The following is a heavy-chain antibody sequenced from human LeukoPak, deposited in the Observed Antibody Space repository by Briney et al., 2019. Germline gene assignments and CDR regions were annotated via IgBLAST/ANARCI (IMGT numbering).Heavy chain of an antibody. CDR3: ARDRSRGRTMIVGLFDY. D-gene: IGHD3-22*01. V-gene: IGHV1-2*02. CDR2: INPNSGGT. CDR1: GYTFTDYY. J-gene: IGHJ4*02. Sequence: ASVKVSCKASGYTFTDYYIHWVRQAPGQGLEWMGWINPNSGGTNYAQKFQGRVTMTRDTSISTAYMELSRLRSDDTAVYYCARDRSRGRTMIVGLFDYWGQGTLVTVSS.